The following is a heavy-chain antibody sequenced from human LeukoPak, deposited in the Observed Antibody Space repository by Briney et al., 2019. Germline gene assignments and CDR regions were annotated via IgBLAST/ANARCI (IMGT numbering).Heavy chain of an antibody. CDR3: ARAYSSGLGAFDI. V-gene: IGHV4-28*03. Sequence: SDTLSLTCAVSDYSISSSNWWGWIRQPPGKGLEWIGYIYYSGSTYYNPSLKSRVTMSVDTSKNQFSLKLSSVSAVDTAVYYCARAYSSGLGAFDIWGQGTMVTVSS. CDR2: IYYSGST. D-gene: IGHD6-19*01. J-gene: IGHJ3*02. CDR1: DYSISSSNW.